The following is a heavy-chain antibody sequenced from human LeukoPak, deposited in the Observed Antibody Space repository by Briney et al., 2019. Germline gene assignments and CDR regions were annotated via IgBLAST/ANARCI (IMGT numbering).Heavy chain of an antibody. J-gene: IGHJ4*02. CDR1: GYSFTSSW. Sequence: GESLKISCEASGYSFTSSWIGWVRQMPGKGLEWMAIIYPDSDTRYRPTFLGQVTISADKSISTAYLQWSSLKASDTAIYYCARAKNFDYWGQGTLVTVSS. D-gene: IGHD4/OR15-4a*01. V-gene: IGHV5-51*01. CDR2: IYPDSDT. CDR3: ARAKNFDY.